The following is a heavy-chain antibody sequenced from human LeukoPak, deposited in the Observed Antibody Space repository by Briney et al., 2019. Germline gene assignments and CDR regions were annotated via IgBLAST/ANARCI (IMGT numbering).Heavy chain of an antibody. D-gene: IGHD6-19*01. CDR3: AREVAVAGPFDY. CDR2: IYYSGNT. CDR1: GGSISSGSYY. V-gene: IGHV4-39*02. J-gene: IGHJ4*02. Sequence: SETLSLTCNVSGGSISSGSYYWGWIRQPPGKGLEWIGSIYYSGNTYYNPSLKSRVTISVDTSKNQFSLKLSSVTAADTAVYYCAREVAVAGPFDYRGQGILVSVSS.